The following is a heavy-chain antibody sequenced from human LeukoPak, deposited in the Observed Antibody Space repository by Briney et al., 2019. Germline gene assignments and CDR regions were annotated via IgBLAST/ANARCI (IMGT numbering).Heavy chain of an antibody. CDR2: IIPIFGTA. D-gene: IGHD3-3*01. J-gene: IGHJ5*02. V-gene: IGHV1-69*05. Sequence: SVKVSCKASGGTFSSYAISWVRQAPGQGLEWMGGIIPIFGTANYAQKFQGRVTITTDESTSTAYMELSSLRSEDTAVYYCAREYDFCSGWFDPWGQGTLVTVSS. CDR1: GGTFSSYA. CDR3: AREYDFCSGWFDP.